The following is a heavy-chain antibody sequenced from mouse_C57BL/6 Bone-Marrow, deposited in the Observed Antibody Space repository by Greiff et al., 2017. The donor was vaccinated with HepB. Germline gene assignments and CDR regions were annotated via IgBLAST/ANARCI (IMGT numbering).Heavy chain of an antibody. CDR3: ARCMTTVVAYYLDY. Sequence: VQLLQSGAELVMPGASVKLSCKASGYTFTSYWMHWVKQTPGQGLEWIGEIDPSDSYTNYNQKFKGLSTLTVDKSYSTAYMQLSSLTSEDSAVYDCARCMTTVVAYYLDYWGQGTTLTVSS. CDR1: GYTFTSYW. V-gene: IGHV1-69*01. CDR2: IDPSDSYT. D-gene: IGHD1-1*01. J-gene: IGHJ2*01.